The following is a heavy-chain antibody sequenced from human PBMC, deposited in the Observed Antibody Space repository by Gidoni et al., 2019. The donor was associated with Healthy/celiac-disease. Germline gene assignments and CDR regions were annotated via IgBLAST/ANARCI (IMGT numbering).Heavy chain of an antibody. Sequence: QVQLQESGPGLVKPSETLSLTCTVPGGSISSYYWSWIRQPPGKGLEWIGYIYYSGSTNYNPSLKSRVTISVDTSKNQFSLKLSSVTAADTAVYYCARAGLRWGWFDPWGQGTLVTVSS. CDR2: IYYSGST. CDR3: ARAGLRWGWFDP. V-gene: IGHV4-59*01. CDR1: GGSISSYY. J-gene: IGHJ5*02. D-gene: IGHD5-12*01.